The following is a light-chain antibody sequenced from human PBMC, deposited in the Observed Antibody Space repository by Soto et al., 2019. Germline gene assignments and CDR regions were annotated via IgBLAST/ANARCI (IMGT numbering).Light chain of an antibody. CDR3: QQLNSYPLT. V-gene: IGKV1-9*01. J-gene: IGKJ5*01. CDR2: AAS. Sequence: IHLTQSPSSLSASVGYRVTITCRASQGISSYLAWYQQKPGKAPKLLIYAASTLQSGVPSRFSGSGYGTDFNLTISSLQAEDVETYRWQQLNSYPLTFGQGTRLEIK. CDR1: QGISSY.